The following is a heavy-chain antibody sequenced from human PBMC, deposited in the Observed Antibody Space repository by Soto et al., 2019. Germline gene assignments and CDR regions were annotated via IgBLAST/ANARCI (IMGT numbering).Heavy chain of an antibody. J-gene: IGHJ5*02. V-gene: IGHV5-10-1*01. CDR2: IDPSDSYT. Sequence: PGESLKISCKGSGYSFTSYWISWVRQMPGKGLEWMGRIDPSDSYTNYSPSFQGHVTISADKSISTAYLQWSSLKASDTAMYYCARRGPTYYYDSSGPVGGFDPRGQGTLVTGSS. D-gene: IGHD3-22*01. CDR1: GYSFTSYW. CDR3: ARRGPTYYYDSSGPVGGFDP.